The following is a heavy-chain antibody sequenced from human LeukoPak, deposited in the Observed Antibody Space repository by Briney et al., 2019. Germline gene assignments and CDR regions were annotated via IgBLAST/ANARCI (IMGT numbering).Heavy chain of an antibody. CDR2: IYHSGST. J-gene: IGHJ6*04. CDR3: ARDDCSRTSCYFGVDV. V-gene: IGHV4-38-2*02. Sequence: SETLSLTCTVSGYSISSGYYWGWLRQPPGKGLEWIGSIYHSGSTYYNPSLMSRVTISVDTSKNQFSLQLSSVTAADTAVYYCARDDCSRTSCYFGVDVWGKGTTVTVSS. D-gene: IGHD2-2*01. CDR1: GYSISSGYY.